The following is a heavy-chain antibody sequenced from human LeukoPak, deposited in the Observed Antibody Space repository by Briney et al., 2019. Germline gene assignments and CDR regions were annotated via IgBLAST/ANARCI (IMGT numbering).Heavy chain of an antibody. CDR3: ARVTHYYDSSGYYYFDY. CDR2: INHSGST. J-gene: IGHJ4*02. D-gene: IGHD3-22*01. Sequence: SETLSLTCAVYGGSFSGYYWSWIRQPPGKGLEWIGEINHSGSTNYNPSLKSRVTISVDTSKNQSSLKLSSVTAADTAVYYCARVTHYYDSSGYYYFDYWGQGTLVTVSS. CDR1: GGSFSGYY. V-gene: IGHV4-34*01.